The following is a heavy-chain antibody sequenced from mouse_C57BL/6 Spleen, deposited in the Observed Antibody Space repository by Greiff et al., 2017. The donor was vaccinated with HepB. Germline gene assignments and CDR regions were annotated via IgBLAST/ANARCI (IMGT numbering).Heavy chain of an antibody. J-gene: IGHJ2*01. CDR1: GYAFTNYL. V-gene: IGHV1-54*01. CDR2: INPGSGGT. Sequence: VKLMESGAELVRPGTSVKVSCKASGYAFTNYLIEWVKQRPGQGLEWIGVINPGSGGTNYNEKFKGKATLTADKSSSTAYMQLSSLTSEDSAVYFCARGNDGYFYYFDYWGQGTTLTVSS. CDR3: ARGNDGYFYYFDY. D-gene: IGHD2-3*01.